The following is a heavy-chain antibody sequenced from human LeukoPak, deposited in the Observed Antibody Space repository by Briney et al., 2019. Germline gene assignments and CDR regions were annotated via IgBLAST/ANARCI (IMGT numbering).Heavy chain of an antibody. CDR1: GFTFSGYW. Sequence: GGSLRLSCAASGFTFSGYWMHWVRQAPGKGLVWVSRIDSDGSSTGYADFVKGRFTISRDNAKNTLYLQVNSLTAEDTAVYYCASGKSFNSGRYRVDFWGQGTLVTVSS. CDR3: ASGKSFNSGRYRVDF. CDR2: IDSDGSST. D-gene: IGHD6-19*01. J-gene: IGHJ4*02. V-gene: IGHV3-74*01.